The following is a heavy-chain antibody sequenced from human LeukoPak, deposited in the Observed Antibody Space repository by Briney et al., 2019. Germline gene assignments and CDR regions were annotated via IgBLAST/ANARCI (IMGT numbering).Heavy chain of an antibody. V-gene: IGHV3-13*01. D-gene: IGHD4-17*01. CDR2: IGTAGDT. CDR1: GFTFSSYD. J-gene: IGHJ3*02. Sequence: PGGSLRLSCAASGFTFSSYDMHWVRQATGKGLEWVSAIGTAGDTYYPGSVKGRFTISRENAKNSLYLQMNSLRAGDTAVYYCARSHDYGDAFAIWGQGTMVTVSS. CDR3: ARSHDYGDAFAI.